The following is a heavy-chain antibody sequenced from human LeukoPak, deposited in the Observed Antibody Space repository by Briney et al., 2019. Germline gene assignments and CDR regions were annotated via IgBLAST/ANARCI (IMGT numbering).Heavy chain of an antibody. V-gene: IGHV1-46*01. D-gene: IGHD2-2*02. CDR3: ARDRGYCSSTSCYSSLNWFDP. Sequence: ASVKVSCKASGYTFTSYYMHWVRQAPGQGLEWMGIINPSCGSTSYAQKFQGRVTMTRDESTSTAYMELSSLRSEDTAVYYCARDRGYCSSTSCYSSLNWFDPWGQGTLVTVSS. CDR1: GYTFTSYY. J-gene: IGHJ5*02. CDR2: INPSCGST.